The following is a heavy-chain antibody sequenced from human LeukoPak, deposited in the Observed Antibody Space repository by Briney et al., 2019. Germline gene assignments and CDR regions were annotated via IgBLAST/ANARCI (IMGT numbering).Heavy chain of an antibody. CDR1: GGSISSYY. CDR2: IYYIGST. V-gene: IGHV4-59*08. Sequence: SETLSLTCTVSGGSISSYYWNWIRQPPGKGLEWIGYIYYIGSTNYNPSLKSRVTISVDTSKNQFSLKVSSVSAADTAVYYCARAYSSSWYWNWFDPWGQGTLVTVSS. CDR3: ARAYSSSWYWNWFDP. J-gene: IGHJ5*02. D-gene: IGHD6-13*01.